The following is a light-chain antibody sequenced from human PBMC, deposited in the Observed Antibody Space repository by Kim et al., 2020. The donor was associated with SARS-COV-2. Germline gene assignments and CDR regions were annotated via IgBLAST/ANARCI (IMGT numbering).Light chain of an antibody. CDR3: QSYDSNNQGV. J-gene: IGLJ3*02. CDR2: EDN. CDR1: RGSISNTS. V-gene: IGLV6-57*01. Sequence: KTVGIPFTRNRGSISNTSWQWYPQRPGRSPPTVIYEDNQRPSGVPDRFSGSIDRSSNSASLTISGLKTEDEADYYCQSYDSNNQGVFGGGTQLTVL.